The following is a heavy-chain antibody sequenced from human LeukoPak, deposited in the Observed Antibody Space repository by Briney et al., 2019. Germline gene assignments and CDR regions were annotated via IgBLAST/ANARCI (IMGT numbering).Heavy chain of an antibody. CDR2: IYYSGST. D-gene: IGHD6-13*01. CDR1: GGSISSSSYY. J-gene: IGHJ5*02. Sequence: SETLSLTCTVSGGSISSSSYYWGWIRQPPGKGLEWIGSIYYSGSTYYNPSLKSRVTISVDTSKNQFSLKLSSVTAADTAVYYCARRSSSWYRVNEWFDPWGQGTLVTVSS. CDR3: ARRSSSWYRVNEWFDP. V-gene: IGHV4-39*07.